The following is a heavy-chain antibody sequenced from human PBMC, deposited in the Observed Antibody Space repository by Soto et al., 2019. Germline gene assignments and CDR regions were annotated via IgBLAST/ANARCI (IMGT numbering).Heavy chain of an antibody. D-gene: IGHD1-26*01. Sequence: QLQLQESGPGLVKPSETLSLTCAVSGGSITSPSYYWGWLRQPPGKGLDWIGNSYYSGNTYYNVSLKGRGTISVDTSKNDFALKLTSVTAADTAIYYGARRELGRMVAIDYWCQGTLVTVSS. J-gene: IGHJ4*02. CDR1: GGSITSPSYY. CDR2: SYYSGNT. CDR3: ARRELGRMVAIDY. V-gene: IGHV4-39*02.